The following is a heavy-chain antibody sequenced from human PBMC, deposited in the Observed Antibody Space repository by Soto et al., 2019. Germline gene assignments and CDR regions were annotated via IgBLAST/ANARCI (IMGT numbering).Heavy chain of an antibody. D-gene: IGHD3-22*01. V-gene: IGHV1-69*13. CDR1: GGTFSSYA. J-gene: IGHJ6*02. Sequence: SVKVSCKASGGTFSSYAISWVRQAPGQGLEWMGGIIPIFGTANYAQKFQGRVTITVDESTSTAYMELSSLRSEDTAVYYCARGRDDSSGYYYYYGMDVWGQGTTVTVSS. CDR2: IIPIFGTA. CDR3: ARGRDDSSGYYYYYGMDV.